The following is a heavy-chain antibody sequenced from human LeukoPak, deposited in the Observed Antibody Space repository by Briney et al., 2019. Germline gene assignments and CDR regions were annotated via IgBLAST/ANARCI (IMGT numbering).Heavy chain of an antibody. CDR2: IKQGGSEK. CDR3: ASQRSGWYEGSSGSYYFDY. J-gene: IGHJ4*02. Sequence: PGGSLRLSCAASGFTFSSYWMSWVRQAPGKGLEWVANIKQGGSEKYYVDSVKGRFTISRDNAKNSLYLQMNSLRTEDTAVFYCASQRSGWYEGSSGSYYFDYWGQGTLVTVSS. CDR1: GFTFSSYW. V-gene: IGHV3-7*01. D-gene: IGHD6-19*01.